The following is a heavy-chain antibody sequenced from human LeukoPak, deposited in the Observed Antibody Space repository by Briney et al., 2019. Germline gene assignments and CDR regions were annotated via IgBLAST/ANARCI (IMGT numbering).Heavy chain of an antibody. Sequence: GGSLRLSCAVSGFTFSIYGMSWVRQAPGKGPEWVSAITPGSGGSTYYADSVKGRFTISRDNSKNTLYLQMNSLRAEDTAVYYCASMRWLQSSVDYWGQGTLVTVSS. J-gene: IGHJ4*02. CDR2: ITPGSGGST. CDR3: ASMRWLQSSVDY. D-gene: IGHD5-24*01. V-gene: IGHV3-23*01. CDR1: GFTFSIYG.